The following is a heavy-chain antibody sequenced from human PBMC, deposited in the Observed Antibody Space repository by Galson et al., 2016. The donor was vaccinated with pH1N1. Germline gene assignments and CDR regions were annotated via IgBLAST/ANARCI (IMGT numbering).Heavy chain of an antibody. CDR1: GSSFTSYW. D-gene: IGHD2-21*02. CDR2: IYPGDSDT. J-gene: IGHJ6*03. Sequence: QSGAEVKKPGESLKISCKGSGSSFTSYWIAWVRQMPGKGLEWMGIIYPGDSDTRYSPSFQGQVTISADKSINTACLQWSSLKASDAAMYYCARIGSDDPIYYYYMDVWGKGTTVTVSS. CDR3: ARIGSDDPIYYYYMDV. V-gene: IGHV5-51*01.